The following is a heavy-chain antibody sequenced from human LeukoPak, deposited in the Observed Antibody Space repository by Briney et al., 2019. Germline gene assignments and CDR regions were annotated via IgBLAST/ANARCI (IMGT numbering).Heavy chain of an antibody. CDR1: GFTFSSYS. V-gene: IGHV3-21*01. CDR2: ISSSSSYI. J-gene: IGHJ4*02. D-gene: IGHD2-2*01. CDR3: ARSDIVVVPAYYYFDY. Sequence: PGGSLRLSCAASGFTFSSYSMNWVRQAPGKGLEWVSSISSSSSYIYYADSVKGRFTISRDNAKNSLYLQMNSLRAEDTAVYYCARSDIVVVPAYYYFDYWGQGTLVTVSS.